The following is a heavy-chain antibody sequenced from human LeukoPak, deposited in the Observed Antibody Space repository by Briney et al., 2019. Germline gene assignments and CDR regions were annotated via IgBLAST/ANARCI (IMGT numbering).Heavy chain of an antibody. J-gene: IGHJ4*02. CDR2: VNHSGYT. Sequence: MASETLFLTCDVSGVSFSTYYWSWIRQSPEKGLEWIGEVNHSGYTNYNPSLKGRVTISVDTSKNQFSLKLSSVTAADTAVYYCARQLYGSDYWGQGTLVTVSS. V-gene: IGHV4-34*01. CDR3: ARQLYGSDY. CDR1: GVSFSTYY. D-gene: IGHD4-17*01.